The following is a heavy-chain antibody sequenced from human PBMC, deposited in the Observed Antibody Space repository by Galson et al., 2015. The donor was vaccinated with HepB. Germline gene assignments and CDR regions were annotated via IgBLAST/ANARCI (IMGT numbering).Heavy chain of an antibody. CDR3: ARDPDSSADY. D-gene: IGHD6-19*01. CDR2: ISPSNTI. Sequence: PLRLYCVAYGFNLHSHSMIWVRQAQRKGLEWLAYISPSNTISYADSVKGRFTISRDNARNSLYLQMNSLRVDDTAVYYCARDPDSSADYWGQGTLVTVSS. V-gene: IGHV3-48*01. J-gene: IGHJ4*02. CDR1: GFNLHSHS.